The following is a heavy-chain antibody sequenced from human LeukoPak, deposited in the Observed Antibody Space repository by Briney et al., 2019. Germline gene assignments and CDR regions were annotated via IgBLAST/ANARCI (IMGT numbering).Heavy chain of an antibody. Sequence: TGGSLRLSCAASGFTVSSNYMSWVRQAPGKGLEWVSYISSSSSTIYYADSVKGRFTISRDNVQNSLSLQMNSLRAEDTAVYYCARWVCSSTSCYYFDYWGQGSLVVVSS. CDR1: GFTVSSNY. CDR3: ARWVCSSTSCYYFDY. V-gene: IGHV3-48*04. D-gene: IGHD2-2*01. CDR2: ISSSSSTI. J-gene: IGHJ4*02.